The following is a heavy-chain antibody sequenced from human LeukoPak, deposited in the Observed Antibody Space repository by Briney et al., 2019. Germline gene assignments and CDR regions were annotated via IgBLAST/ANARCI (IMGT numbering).Heavy chain of an antibody. D-gene: IGHD6-19*01. V-gene: IGHV1-69*02. Sequence: GASVKVSCKASGGTFSSYTISWVRQAPGQGLEWMGRIIPILGIANYAQKFQGRVTITADKSTSTAYMELSSLRSEDTAVYYCARRIAVAGTPSWYYGMDVWGQGTTVTVSS. CDR2: IIPILGIA. CDR3: ARRIAVAGTPSWYYGMDV. J-gene: IGHJ6*02. CDR1: GGTFSSYT.